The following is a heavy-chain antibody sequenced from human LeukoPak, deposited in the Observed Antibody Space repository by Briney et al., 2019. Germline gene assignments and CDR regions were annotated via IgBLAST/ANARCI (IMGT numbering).Heavy chain of an antibody. J-gene: IGHJ5*02. V-gene: IGHV3-7*01. Sequence: GGSLRLSCAASGFTFSSYWMSWVRQAPGKGLEWVANIKQDGSEKYYVDSVKGRFTISRDNAKNSLYLQMNSLRAEDTAVYYCASLGSYCSGGSCYSYWFDPWGQGTLVTVSS. CDR2: IKQDGSEK. D-gene: IGHD2-15*01. CDR3: ASLGSYCSGGSCYSYWFDP. CDR1: GFTFSSYW.